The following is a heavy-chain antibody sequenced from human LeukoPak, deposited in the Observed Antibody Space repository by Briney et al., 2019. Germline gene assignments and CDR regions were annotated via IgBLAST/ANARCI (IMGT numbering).Heavy chain of an antibody. CDR1: GGSISSYY. D-gene: IGHD1-14*01. Sequence: SETLSLTCTVSGGSISSYYWSWIRQPPGKGLEWIGYIYYSGSTNYNPSLKSRVTISVDTSKNQFSLKLSSVTAADTAVYYCARGLTTLDYWGQGTRVTVSS. CDR2: IYYSGST. V-gene: IGHV4-59*01. J-gene: IGHJ4*02. CDR3: ARGLTTLDY.